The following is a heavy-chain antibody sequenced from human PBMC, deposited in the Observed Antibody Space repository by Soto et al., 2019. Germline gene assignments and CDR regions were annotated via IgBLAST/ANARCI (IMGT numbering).Heavy chain of an antibody. CDR3: AQSSRVDY. V-gene: IGHV4-34*01. Sequence: QVQLQQWGAGLLKPSETLSLTCAVYGGSFSGYYWSWIRQPPGKGLEWIGEINHSGSTNYNPSLKGRASISVATAKKQYSPELSSVTAADTAVHYCAQSSRVDYWGQGTVVTGSS. D-gene: IGHD6-13*01. CDR2: INHSGST. J-gene: IGHJ4*02. CDR1: GGSFSGYY.